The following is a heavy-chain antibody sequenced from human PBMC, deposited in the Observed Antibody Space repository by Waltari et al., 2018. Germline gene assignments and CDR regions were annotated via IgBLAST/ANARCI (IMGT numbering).Heavy chain of an antibody. CDR2: IIPIFGTA. D-gene: IGHD3-10*01. CDR3: ARTSDSGELSYYYYMDV. J-gene: IGHJ6*03. V-gene: IGHV1-69*12. Sequence: QVQLVQSGAEVKKPGSSVKVSCKASGGTFSSYAISWVRQAPGQGLEWMGGIIPIFGTANYAQKFQGRVTITADESTSTAYMELSSLRSEDTAVYYCARTSDSGELSYYYYMDVWGKGTTVTVSS. CDR1: GGTFSSYA.